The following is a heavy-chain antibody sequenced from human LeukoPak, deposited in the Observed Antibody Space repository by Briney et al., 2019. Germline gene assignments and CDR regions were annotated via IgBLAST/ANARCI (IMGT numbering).Heavy chain of an antibody. CDR2: IKQDGSLK. Sequence: GGSLRLSRVASGLTFTNYWVNWVRQAPGKGLEWVAAIKQDGSLKQYVASVKGRFTISRDNAKNSAFLQMSNLRVEDTAVYYCQCAPAWGQGTPVTVSS. V-gene: IGHV3-7*01. J-gene: IGHJ4*02. CDR1: GLTFTNYW. D-gene: IGHD2-15*01. CDR3: QCAPA.